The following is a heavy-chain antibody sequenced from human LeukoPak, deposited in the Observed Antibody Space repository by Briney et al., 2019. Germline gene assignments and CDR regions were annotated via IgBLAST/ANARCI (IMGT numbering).Heavy chain of an antibody. CDR2: IRYDGSNK. D-gene: IGHD3-10*01. CDR1: GFTFSSYG. J-gene: IGHJ3*01. V-gene: IGHV3-30*02. Sequence: PGGSLRLSCAASGFTFSSYGMHWVRQAPGKGLEGVTFIRYDGSNKYYADSVKGRCTISRDNSKNTLYLQVNSPRDEDTSMYYLAKVANSYGSGPPREAFDLWGQGKMVPVSS. CDR3: AKVANSYGSGPPREAFDL.